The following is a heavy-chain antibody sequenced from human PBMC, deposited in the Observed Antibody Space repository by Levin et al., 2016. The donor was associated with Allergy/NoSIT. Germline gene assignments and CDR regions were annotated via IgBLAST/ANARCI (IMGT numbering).Heavy chain of an antibody. V-gene: IGHV1-69*01. CDR2: IIPIFGTA. Sequence: VRQAPGQGLEWMGGIIPIFGTANYAQKFQGRVTITADESTSTAYMELSSLRSEDTAVYYCARSSPSDGYYYYYYLHGRLGQRDHGHRLL. D-gene: IGHD3-10*01. J-gene: IGHJ6*03. CDR3: ARSSPSDGYYYYYYLHGR.